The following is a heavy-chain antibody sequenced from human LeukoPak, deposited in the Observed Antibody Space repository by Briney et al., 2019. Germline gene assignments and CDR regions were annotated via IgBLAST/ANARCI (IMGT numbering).Heavy chain of an antibody. CDR2: VSYSGRT. J-gene: IGHJ2*01. CDR3: AGPGRRDGYNGFYWYFDL. V-gene: IGHV4-59*01. Sequence: PSETLSLTCIVSGGSMSNYYWNWIRQAPGKGLEWIGYVSYSGRTHYTSSLRSRVAMSVDTSKNQFSLNLRSVTAADTAVYYCAGPGRRDGYNGFYWYFDLWGRGTLVTVSS. D-gene: IGHD5-24*01. CDR1: GGSMSNYY.